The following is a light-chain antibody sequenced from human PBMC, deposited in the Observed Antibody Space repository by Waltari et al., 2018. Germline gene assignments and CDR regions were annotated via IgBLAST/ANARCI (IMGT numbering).Light chain of an antibody. CDR3: QAADINGLSWV. J-gene: IGLJ3*02. CDR1: ALPKQY. Sequence: SSELTQPPSVSVSPGQTARITCFGDALPKQYANWYQQKSGQATVQIIYKDRERPSEIPGRFSGSTSGTTVTVTISGVQAQDEADYYCQAADINGLSWVFGGGTKLTVL. CDR2: KDR. V-gene: IGLV3-25*03.